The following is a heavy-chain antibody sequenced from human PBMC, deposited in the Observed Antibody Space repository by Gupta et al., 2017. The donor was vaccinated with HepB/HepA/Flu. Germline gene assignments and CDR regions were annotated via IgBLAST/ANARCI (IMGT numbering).Heavy chain of an antibody. J-gene: IGHJ3*02. Sequence: QITLKESGPTLVKPTQTLTLTCTFSGFSLSTSGVGVGWIRQPPGKALEWLALIYWNDDKRYSPSLKSRLTITKDTSKNQVVLTMTNMDPVDTATYYCAHGAFDVGLVVPAAMVAFDIWGQGTMVTVSS. CDR2: IYWNDDK. D-gene: IGHD2-2*01. V-gene: IGHV2-5*01. CDR1: GFSLSTSGVG. CDR3: AHGAFDVGLVVPAAMVAFDI.